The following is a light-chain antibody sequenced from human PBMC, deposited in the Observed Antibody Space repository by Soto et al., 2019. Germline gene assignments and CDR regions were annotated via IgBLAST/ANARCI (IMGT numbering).Light chain of an antibody. V-gene: IGKV1-5*01. J-gene: IGKJ2*01. Sequence: DIQMTHSPSTLSASVGDRVTITCRASQSISSWLAWYQQKPGKAPKLLIYDASSLESGVPSRFSGSGSGTEFTLTISSMQPDDFANYYCQQYNSYSVTFGQGTKVDIK. CDR3: QQYNSYSVT. CDR2: DAS. CDR1: QSISSW.